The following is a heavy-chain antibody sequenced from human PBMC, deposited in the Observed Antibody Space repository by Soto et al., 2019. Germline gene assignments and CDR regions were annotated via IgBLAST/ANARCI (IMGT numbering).Heavy chain of an antibody. J-gene: IGHJ4*02. CDR3: ARDANGYNYAAYFDY. D-gene: IGHD5-18*01. V-gene: IGHV4-34*01. CDR2: INYTGST. Sequence: LSLNCAVYGGSFNSYYWSWIRQPPGKVLEWIGEINYTGSTNYNPSLKSRFTISVDRSNNQFSLRLSSVTAADAAVYYCARDANGYNYAAYFDYWGLGTLVTVSS. CDR1: GGSFNSYY.